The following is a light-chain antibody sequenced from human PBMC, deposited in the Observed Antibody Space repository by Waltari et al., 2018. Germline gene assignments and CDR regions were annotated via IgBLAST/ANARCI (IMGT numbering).Light chain of an antibody. Sequence: SYVVTQPPSVSVAPGETAPIICGGDNLGTSSLPWYQQKAGQAPVLVIFYDRDRPSGIPDRFSGSNAGNTATLTISRVEAGDEARYYCHVWHPHVDPGVFGTGTEVTVL. CDR1: NLGTSS. V-gene: IGLV3-21*04. J-gene: IGLJ1*01. CDR3: HVWHPHVDPGV. CDR2: YDR.